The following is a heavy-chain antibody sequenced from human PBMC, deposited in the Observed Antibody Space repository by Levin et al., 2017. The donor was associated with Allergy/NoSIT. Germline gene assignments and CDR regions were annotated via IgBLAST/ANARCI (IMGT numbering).Heavy chain of an antibody. CDR1: GFTVSSNY. CDR3: ARGGPTRYYYDSSAYREGFDY. J-gene: IGHJ4*02. V-gene: IGHV3-66*01. CDR2: IYSGGST. Sequence: GGSLRLSCAASGFTVSSNYMSWVRQAPGKGLEWVSVIYSGGSTYYADSVKGRFTISRDNSKNTLYLQMNSLRAEDTAVYYCARGGPTRYYYDSSAYREGFDYWGQGTLVTVSS. D-gene: IGHD3-22*01.